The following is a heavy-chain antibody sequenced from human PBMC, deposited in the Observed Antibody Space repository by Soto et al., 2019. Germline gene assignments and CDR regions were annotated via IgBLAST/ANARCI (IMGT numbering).Heavy chain of an antibody. CDR2: INHSART. V-gene: IGHV4-34*01. Sequence: SETLSLTCAVYGGSFSGYYWSWIRQPPGKGLEWIGEINHSARTNYNPSLKSRVTISVDAAKNQFSLKLSSVTAADTAVYYCASGPKRVTYYYGSAGAYYGYGMDVWGQGTTVT. D-gene: IGHD3-10*01. J-gene: IGHJ6*02. CDR3: ASGPKRVTYYYGSAGAYYGYGMDV. CDR1: GGSFSGYY.